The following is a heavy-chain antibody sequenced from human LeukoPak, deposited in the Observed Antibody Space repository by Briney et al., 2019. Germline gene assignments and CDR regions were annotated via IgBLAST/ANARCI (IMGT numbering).Heavy chain of an antibody. CDR1: GFTFDDYA. Sequence: GGSLRLSCAASGFTFDDYAMHRVRQAPGKGLEWVSGISWNSGSIGYADSVKGRFTISRDNAKNSLYLQMNSLRAEDTALYYCAKDLAYYYDSSGYCDYWGQGTLVTVSS. J-gene: IGHJ4*02. CDR2: ISWNSGSI. D-gene: IGHD3-22*01. CDR3: AKDLAYYYDSSGYCDY. V-gene: IGHV3-9*01.